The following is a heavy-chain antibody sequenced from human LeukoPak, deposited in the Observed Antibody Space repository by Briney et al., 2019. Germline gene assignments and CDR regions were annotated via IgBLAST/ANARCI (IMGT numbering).Heavy chain of an antibody. D-gene: IGHD2-2*01. CDR3: ARTPHRIVVVPAPRAFDI. Sequence: GASVKVSCKASGYTFTSYGISWVRQAPGQGLEWMGWISAYNGNTNYAQKLQGRVTMTTDTSTSTAYMELRSLRSDDTAVYYCARTPHRIVVVPAPRAFDIWGQGTMVTVSS. CDR1: GYTFTSYG. J-gene: IGHJ3*02. CDR2: ISAYNGNT. V-gene: IGHV1-18*01.